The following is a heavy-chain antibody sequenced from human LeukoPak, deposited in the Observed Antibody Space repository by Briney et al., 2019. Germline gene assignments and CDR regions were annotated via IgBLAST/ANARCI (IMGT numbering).Heavy chain of an antibody. V-gene: IGHV4-4*07. D-gene: IGHD3-10*02. J-gene: IGHJ4*02. CDR2: LHSSGET. Sequence: SETLSLTCVVSGGSISAYYWNWIRQPAGKGLEWIGRLHSSGETTSNPSLMSRATMSLDTSRNHFSLNLTSVTAADTAIYYCATMFGESSDFDHWGQGTLVTVSA. CDR1: GGSISAYY. CDR3: ATMFGESSDFDH.